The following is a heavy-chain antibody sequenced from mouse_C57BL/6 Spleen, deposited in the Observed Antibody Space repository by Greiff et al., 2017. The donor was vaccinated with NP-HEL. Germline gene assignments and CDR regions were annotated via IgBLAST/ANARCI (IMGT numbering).Heavy chain of an antibody. D-gene: IGHD3-2*02. J-gene: IGHJ4*01. V-gene: IGHV5-4*01. CDR3: ARETAQAMDY. CDR2: ISDGGSYT. CDR1: GFTFSNYA. Sequence: EVQVVESGGGLVKPGGSLKLSCAASGFTFSNYAMSWVRQTPEKRLEWVANISDGGSYTYYPDNVKGRFTISRDNAKNNLYLQMSHLKSEDTAMYYCARETAQAMDYWGQGTSVTVSS.